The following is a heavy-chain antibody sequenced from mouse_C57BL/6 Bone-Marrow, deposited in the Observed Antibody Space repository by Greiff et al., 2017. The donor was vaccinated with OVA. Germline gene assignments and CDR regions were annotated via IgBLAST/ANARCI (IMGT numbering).Heavy chain of an antibody. CDR2: ISSGSSTI. J-gene: IGHJ2*01. CDR1: GFTFSDYG. V-gene: IGHV5-17*01. Sequence: EVKLMESGGGLVKPGGSLKLSCAASGFTFSDYGMHWVRQAPEKGLEWVAYISSGSSTIYYADTVKGRFTISRDNAKNTLFLQMTSLRSEDTAMYYCARDLYYVDYWDQGTTLTVTS. CDR3: ARDLYYVDY.